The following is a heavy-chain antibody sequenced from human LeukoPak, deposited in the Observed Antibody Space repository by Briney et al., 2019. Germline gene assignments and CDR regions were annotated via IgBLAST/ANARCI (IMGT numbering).Heavy chain of an antibody. Sequence: GESLKISCKGSGYSFTSYWIGWVRQMPGKGLEWMEIIYPGDSDTRYSPSFQGQVTISADKSISTAYLQWSSLKASDTAMYYCARVEWPTAMGPWFDYWGQGTLVTVSS. CDR3: ARVEWPTAMGPWFDY. D-gene: IGHD5-18*01. CDR2: IYPGDSDT. CDR1: GYSFTSYW. J-gene: IGHJ4*02. V-gene: IGHV5-51*01.